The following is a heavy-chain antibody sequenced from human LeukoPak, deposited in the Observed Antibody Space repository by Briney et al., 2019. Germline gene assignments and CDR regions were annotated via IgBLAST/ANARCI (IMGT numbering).Heavy chain of an antibody. V-gene: IGHV3-21*01. D-gene: IGHD6-13*01. Sequence: GGSLRLSCAASGFTFSSYSMNWVRQAPGKGLEWVSSISSSSGYIYYADSVKGRFTISRDNAKNSLYLQMNSLRAEDTAVYYCARGLPYSSSPNWFDPWGRGTLVTVSS. CDR3: ARGLPYSSSPNWFDP. J-gene: IGHJ5*02. CDR1: GFTFSSYS. CDR2: ISSSSGYI.